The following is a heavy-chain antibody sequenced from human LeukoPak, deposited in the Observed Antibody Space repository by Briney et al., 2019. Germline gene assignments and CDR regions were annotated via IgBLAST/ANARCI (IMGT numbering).Heavy chain of an antibody. D-gene: IGHD7-27*01. CDR2: ISSSGSTI. V-gene: IGHV3-48*03. J-gene: IGHJ3*01. Sequence: HPGGSLRLSCATSGFTFSSYEMNWVRQAPGKGLEWVSYISSSGSTIYYADSVKGRFTISRDDANNTLYLQMNSLRAEDSAVYYCARGDWGSALSWGHGTMVTVSS. CDR3: ARGDWGSALS. CDR1: GFTFSSYE.